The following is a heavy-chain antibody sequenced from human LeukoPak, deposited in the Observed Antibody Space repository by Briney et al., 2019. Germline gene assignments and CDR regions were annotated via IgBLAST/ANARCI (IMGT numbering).Heavy chain of an antibody. CDR1: GFTFSSYG. V-gene: IGHV3-30*03. Sequence: QTGGSLRLSCAASGFTFSSYGMPWVRQAPGKGLEWVAVISYDGSNKYYADSVKGRFTISRDNSENTLYLQMNSLRAEDTAVYYCATDPKAYGGNPAGSFDYWGQGTLVTVSS. J-gene: IGHJ4*02. CDR2: ISYDGSNK. D-gene: IGHD4-23*01. CDR3: ATDPKAYGGNPAGSFDY.